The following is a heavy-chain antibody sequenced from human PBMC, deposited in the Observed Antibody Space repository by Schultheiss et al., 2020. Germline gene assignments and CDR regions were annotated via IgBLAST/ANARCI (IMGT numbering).Heavy chain of an antibody. V-gene: IGHV3-30*04. CDR1: GFTFSSYA. CDR3: AKGGAPHDSSDPRPFDY. D-gene: IGHD3-22*01. CDR2: ISYDGSNK. J-gene: IGHJ4*02. Sequence: GGSLRLSCSASGFTFSSYAMHWVRQAPAKGLEWVAVISYDGSNKYYADSVKGRFTISRDNAKNSLYLQMNSLRAEDTAVYYCAKGGAPHDSSDPRPFDYWGKGTLVTVSS.